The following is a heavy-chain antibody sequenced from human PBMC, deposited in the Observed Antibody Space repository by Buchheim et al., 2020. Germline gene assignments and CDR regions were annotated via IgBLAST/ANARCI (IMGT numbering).Heavy chain of an antibody. D-gene: IGHD3-3*01. Sequence: QVQLVESGGGVVQPGRSLRLSCAASGFTFSSYGMHWVRQAPGKGLEWVAVIWYDGSNKYYADSVKGRFTISRDNSKNTLYLQMNSLRAEDTAVYYCAKISAIFPYDGMDVWGQGTT. V-gene: IGHV3-33*06. CDR3: AKISAIFPYDGMDV. J-gene: IGHJ6*02. CDR1: GFTFSSYG. CDR2: IWYDGSNK.